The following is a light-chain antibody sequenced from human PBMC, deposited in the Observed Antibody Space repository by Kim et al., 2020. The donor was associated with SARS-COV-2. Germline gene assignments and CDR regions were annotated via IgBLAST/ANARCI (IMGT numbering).Light chain of an antibody. Sequence: GKNVTISCSGTTSNIGNNYVSWYQQFPGTAPKLLIYDKNQRPSGIPDRFSGSKSGTSATLGITGLQTGDEANYYCSTWDTSLRVWLFGGGTQLTVL. CDR1: TSNIGNNY. CDR2: DKN. CDR3: STWDTSLRVWL. J-gene: IGLJ3*02. V-gene: IGLV1-51*01.